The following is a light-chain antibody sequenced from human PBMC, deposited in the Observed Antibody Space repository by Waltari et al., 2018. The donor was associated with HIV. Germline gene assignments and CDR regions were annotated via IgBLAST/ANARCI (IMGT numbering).Light chain of an antibody. J-gene: IGLJ2*01. V-gene: IGLV2-14*03. Sequence: SVVTQPASVSGFPGQSVTISCTGTDSDFGYGNFVSWYHQHPGKAPKVILFEVDSRASGVDDRFSGSKSGNTASLTISGLRTEDEANYYCSSFTKDFTVIFGGGTKVTIL. CDR2: EVD. CDR1: DSDFGYGNF. CDR3: SSFTKDFTVI.